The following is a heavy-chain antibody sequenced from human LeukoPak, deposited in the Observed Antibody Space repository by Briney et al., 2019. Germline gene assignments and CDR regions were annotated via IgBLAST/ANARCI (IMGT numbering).Heavy chain of an antibody. CDR1: GGSISSYY. D-gene: IGHD3-9*01. CDR3: ARVGGRGILTDDY. J-gene: IGHJ4*02. V-gene: IGHV4-59*01. CDR2: IYYSGST. Sequence: PSETLSLTCTVSGGSISSYYWSWIRQPPGKGLEWIGYIYYSGSTNYNPSLKGRVTISVDTSKNQFSLRLRSVTAADTAVYYCARVGGRGILTDDYWGQGTLVTVSS.